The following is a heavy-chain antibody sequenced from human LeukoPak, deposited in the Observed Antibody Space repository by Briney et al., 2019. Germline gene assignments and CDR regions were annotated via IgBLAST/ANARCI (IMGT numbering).Heavy chain of an antibody. V-gene: IGHV3-33*01. Sequence: GGSMRLSCSAPGLTFSSYCMHCVRQAQGKWLEWVAVIWYDGNNTYYAGSGKGRLTISRHNPKNTLYLQTNSLLAEDTAVYYRARYSTRIAGRPGWSWYDWFDPWGQGTLVTVSS. CDR2: IWYDGNNT. CDR1: GLTFSSYC. D-gene: IGHD6-6*01. J-gene: IGHJ5*02. CDR3: ARYSTRIAGRPGWSWYDWFDP.